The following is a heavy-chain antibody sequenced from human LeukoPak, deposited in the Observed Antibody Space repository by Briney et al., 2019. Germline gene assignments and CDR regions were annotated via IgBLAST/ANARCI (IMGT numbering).Heavy chain of an antibody. CDR2: ISASASST. J-gene: IGHJ4*02. CDR3: AKQTGGNCYSAFDS. V-gene: IGHV3-23*01. D-gene: IGHD2-21*02. CDR1: GFTFSIYA. Sequence: AESLRLSCAASGFTFSIYAMTWVRQAPGKGLEWVSSISASASSTYSADSVKGPFTISREDSKNTLYLQMNSLGAEDTALYYCAKQTGGNCYSAFDSWGQGTLVTVSS.